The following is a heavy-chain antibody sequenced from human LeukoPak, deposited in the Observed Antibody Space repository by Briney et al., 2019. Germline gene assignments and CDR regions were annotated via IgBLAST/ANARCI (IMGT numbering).Heavy chain of an antibody. Sequence: PGRSLRLSCAASGFTFSSYGMHWVRQAPGKGLEWVAVISYDGSNKYYADSVKGRFTISRDNSKNTLYLQMNSLRAEDTAVYYCAKDLLGYYYGMDVWGKGTTVTVSS. CDR1: GFTFSSYG. D-gene: IGHD7-27*01. J-gene: IGHJ6*04. V-gene: IGHV3-30*18. CDR3: AKDLLGYYYGMDV. CDR2: ISYDGSNK.